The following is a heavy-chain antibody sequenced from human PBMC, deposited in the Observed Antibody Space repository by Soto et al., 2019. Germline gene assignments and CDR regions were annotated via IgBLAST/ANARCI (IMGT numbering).Heavy chain of an antibody. D-gene: IGHD2-15*01. CDR2: ISAYNGNT. J-gene: IGHJ1*01. CDR1: GYTFTSYG. V-gene: IGHV1-18*01. Sequence: QVQLVQSGAEVKKPGASVKVSCKASGYTFTSYGISWVRQAPGQGLEWMGWISAYNGNTNYAQKLQGRVSMTTDTPKSTAYMKLRSLRSDDTAVYYCARDPFSDCSGVICYTSGYFQHWGQGTLVTVSS. CDR3: ARDPFSDCSGVICYTSGYFQH.